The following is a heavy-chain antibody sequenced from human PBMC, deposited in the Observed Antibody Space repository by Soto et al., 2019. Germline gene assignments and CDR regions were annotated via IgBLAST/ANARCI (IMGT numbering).Heavy chain of an antibody. Sequence: QVQLQQWGAGLLKPSETLSLTCAVSGGSFSGYYWSWIRQPPGKGLEWIGEINDSGNTKYNASLESRVAISVDTSKGHFSLTLTSVTAADTAVYYCASPRWNYIYWGQGTVVAVSS. J-gene: IGHJ4*02. CDR3: ASPRWNYIY. CDR2: INDSGNT. V-gene: IGHV4-34*01. D-gene: IGHD1-7*01. CDR1: GGSFSGYY.